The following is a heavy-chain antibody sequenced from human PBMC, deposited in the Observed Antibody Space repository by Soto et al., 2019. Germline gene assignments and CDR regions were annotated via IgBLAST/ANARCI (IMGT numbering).Heavy chain of an antibody. D-gene: IGHD3-10*01. J-gene: IGHJ4*02. CDR2: IGTAGDT. CDR1: GFTFSSYD. Sequence: PVGSLRLSCAASGFTFSSYDMHWVRQATGKGLEWVSAIGTAGDTYYPGSVKGRFTISRENAKNTLYLQMNSLRAEDTAVYYCARHITMDPLLVYWGQGTLVTVSS. CDR3: ARHITMDPLLVY. V-gene: IGHV3-13*04.